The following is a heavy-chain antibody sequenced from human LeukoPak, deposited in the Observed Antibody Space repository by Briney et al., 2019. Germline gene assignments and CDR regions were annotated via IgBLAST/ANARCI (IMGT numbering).Heavy chain of an antibody. Sequence: GGSLRLSCAASGFTFGDYYMSWIRQAPGKGLEWVSYISNSGNTIKEADSVRGRCTISRDNAQNSLFLQMKSLRADDTAVYYCARYRVITNDYFDSWGQGTLVTVSS. V-gene: IGHV3-11*01. CDR3: ARYRVITNDYFDS. D-gene: IGHD3-16*01. J-gene: IGHJ4*02. CDR1: GFTFGDYY. CDR2: ISNSGNTI.